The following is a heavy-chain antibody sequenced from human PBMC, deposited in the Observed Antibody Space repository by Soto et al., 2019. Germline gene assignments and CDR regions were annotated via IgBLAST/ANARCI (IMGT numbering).Heavy chain of an antibody. V-gene: IGHV3-30-3*01. Sequence: PGGSLRLSCAASGFTFSSYPLHWVRQAPGKGLEWVAVISYDGSNKYYADSVKGRFTISRDNSKNTLYLQMNSLRTEDTAVNYCAKDIETIGGVYYFDYWGQGTLVTVSS. CDR2: ISYDGSNK. D-gene: IGHD2-8*02. J-gene: IGHJ4*02. CDR1: GFTFSSYP. CDR3: AKDIETIGGVYYFDY.